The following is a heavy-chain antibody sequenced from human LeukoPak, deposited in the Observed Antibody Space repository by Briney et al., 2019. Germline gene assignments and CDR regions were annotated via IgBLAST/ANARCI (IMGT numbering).Heavy chain of an antibody. CDR2: IIPIFGTA. J-gene: IGHJ6*02. Sequence: SVKVSCKASGGTFSSYAISWVRQAPGQGLEWMGGIIPIFGTANYAQKFQGRATITADESTSTAYMELSSLRSEDTAVYYCASPGDFWSGYYQYYYYGMDVWGQGTTVTVSS. V-gene: IGHV1-69*13. CDR3: ASPGDFWSGYYQYYYYGMDV. D-gene: IGHD3-3*01. CDR1: GGTFSSYA.